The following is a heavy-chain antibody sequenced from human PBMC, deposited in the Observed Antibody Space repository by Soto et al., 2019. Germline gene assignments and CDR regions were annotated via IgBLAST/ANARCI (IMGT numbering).Heavy chain of an antibody. Sequence: PGGSLRRSCAASGFTFSSYWMHWVRQAPGKGLVWVSRINSDGSSTSYADSVKGRFTISRDNAKNTLYLQMNSLRAEDTAVYYCARAGEGGYYFDYWGHGTLVTVSS. J-gene: IGHJ4*01. CDR2: INSDGSST. CDR1: GFTFSSYW. V-gene: IGHV3-74*01. CDR3: ARAGEGGYYFDY. D-gene: IGHD3-10*01.